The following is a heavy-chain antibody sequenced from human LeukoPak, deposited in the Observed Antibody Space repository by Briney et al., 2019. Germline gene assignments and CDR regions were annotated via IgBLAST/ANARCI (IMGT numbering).Heavy chain of an antibody. D-gene: IGHD5-12*01. J-gene: IGHJ4*02. Sequence: ASVKVSRKVSGYTFTDYYMHWVQQAPGKGLEWMGLVDPEDGETIYAEKFQGRVTITADTSTDTAYMELSSLRSEDTAVYYCATALSGNAVGYWGQGTLVTSPQ. CDR1: GYTFTDYY. V-gene: IGHV1-69-2*01. CDR2: VDPEDGET. CDR3: ATALSGNAVGY.